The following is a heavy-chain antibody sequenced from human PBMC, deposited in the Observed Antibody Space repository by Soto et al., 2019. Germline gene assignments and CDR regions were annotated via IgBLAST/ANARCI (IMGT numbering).Heavy chain of an antibody. CDR3: AHRRSGYFDS. V-gene: IGHV2-5*02. J-gene: IGHJ4*02. Sequence: QITLKESGPTLVKPTQTLTLTCTFSGFSLTETGMGVGWIRQPPGKALEWLALIYWDDDMRYSPSLKRGLTISKDASKNQVVLTKTNVDAVDTATYYCAHRRSGYFDSWGQGTLVTVSS. CDR1: GFSLTETGMG. CDR2: IYWDDDM.